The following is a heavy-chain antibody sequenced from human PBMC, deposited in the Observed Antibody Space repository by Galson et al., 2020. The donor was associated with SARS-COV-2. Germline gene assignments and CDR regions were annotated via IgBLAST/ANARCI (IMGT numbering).Heavy chain of an antibody. D-gene: IGHD6-6*01. CDR1: VDSASRNSAA. V-gene: IGHV6-1*01. J-gene: IGHJ3*01. Sequence: QTLSHTPVIPVDSASRNSAATNWIKHPPTRGLEWLGRTYYRSGWATDYPVTVKSRITMNPATTKNHFSLQLNSMTPEYTTIYYSAGRVARARSLHFWGQGTMVIFSS. CDR2: TYYRSGWAT. CDR3: AGRVARARSLHF.